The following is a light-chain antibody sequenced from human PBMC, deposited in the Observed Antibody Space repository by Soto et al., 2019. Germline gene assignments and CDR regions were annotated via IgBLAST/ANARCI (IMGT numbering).Light chain of an antibody. CDR3: QQYGTSPLT. CDR1: QSVSSTF. V-gene: IGKV3-20*01. J-gene: IGKJ4*01. CDR2: GAS. Sequence: EIVLTQSPGTLSLSPGERATLSCRASQSVSSTFLAWYQQKPGQAPSLLIYGASSRATGIPDRFSGSGSWTDFAITISRLETEDFAVYYCQQYGTSPLTFGGGTKVEVK.